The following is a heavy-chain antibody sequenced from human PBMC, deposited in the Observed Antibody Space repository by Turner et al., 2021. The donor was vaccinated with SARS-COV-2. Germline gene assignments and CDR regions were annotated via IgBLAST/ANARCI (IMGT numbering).Heavy chain of an antibody. J-gene: IGHJ4*02. CDR3: AQAGLEISSHFDY. Sequence: EVQLLESGGGLVQPGTSLRLSCTASGFTFSSYAMGWIRQDPWKGLEWVSAISGSGDSTYYAASVKGRFTISRDNSKNTLYLQMDSLRAEDTAVYYCAQAGLEISSHFDYWGQGNLVTVSS. CDR1: GFTFSSYA. V-gene: IGHV3-23*01. CDR2: ISGSGDST. D-gene: IGHD3-3*01.